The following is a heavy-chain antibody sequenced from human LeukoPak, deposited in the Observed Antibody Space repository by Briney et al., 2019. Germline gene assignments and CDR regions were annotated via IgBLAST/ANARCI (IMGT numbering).Heavy chain of an antibody. CDR1: GGTFSSYA. CDR3: ARDRANVGGFDY. V-gene: IGHV1-69*04. D-gene: IGHD3-10*02. J-gene: IGHJ4*02. Sequence: ASVKVSCKASGGTFSSYAINWVRQAPGQGLEWMGRIIPILGIANYAQKFQGRVTITADKSTSTAYMELSSLRSEDTAVYYCARDRANVGGFDYWGQGTLVTVSS. CDR2: IIPILGIA.